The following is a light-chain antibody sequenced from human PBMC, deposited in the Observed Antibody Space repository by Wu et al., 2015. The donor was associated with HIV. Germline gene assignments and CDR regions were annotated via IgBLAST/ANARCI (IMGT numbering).Light chain of an antibody. J-gene: IGKJ3*01. CDR1: QSISTAY. CDR2: GAS. V-gene: IGKV3-20*01. CDR3: QQFSYSPGS. Sequence: TLSCTTSQSISTAYVAWYQQKPGQAPRLLIYGASNRATGIPGRFSGSGSGTDFTLTIAGLEPEDFAVYYCQQFSYSPGSFGPGATVDIK.